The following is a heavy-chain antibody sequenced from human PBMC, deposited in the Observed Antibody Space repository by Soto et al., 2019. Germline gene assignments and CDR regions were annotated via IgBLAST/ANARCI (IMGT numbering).Heavy chain of an antibody. V-gene: IGHV1-3*05. CDR3: ARAAYYYEISGYDPGDY. CDR2: INAGNVNT. D-gene: IGHD3-22*01. J-gene: IGHJ4*02. CDR1: GYSFTSYA. Sequence: QVQLVQSGAEEKKPGASVKVSCKASGYSFTSYAIHWMRQAPGQMLEWMGWINAGNVNTKVPHKFQGRVTFTRDTSASTVYMEVSSLSSVDTAVYYWARAAYYYEISGYDPGDYWGQGTLVTVSS.